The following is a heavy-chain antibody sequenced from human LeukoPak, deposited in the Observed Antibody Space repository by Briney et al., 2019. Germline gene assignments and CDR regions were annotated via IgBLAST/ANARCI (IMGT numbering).Heavy chain of an antibody. V-gene: IGHV4-34*01. CDR2: INHSGST. CDR1: GGSFSGYY. J-gene: IGHJ6*02. D-gene: IGHD6-19*01. CDR3: ARDAPLAGPYYYYGMDV. Sequence: SETLSLTCAVYGGSFSGYYWSWIRQPPGKGLEWIGEINHSGSTNYNPSLKSRVTISVDTSKNQFSLKLSSVTAADTAVYYCARDAPLAGPYYYYGMDVWGQGTTVTVSS.